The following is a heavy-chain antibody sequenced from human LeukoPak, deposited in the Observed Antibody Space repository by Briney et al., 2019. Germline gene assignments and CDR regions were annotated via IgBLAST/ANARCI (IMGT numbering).Heavy chain of an antibody. V-gene: IGHV4-34*01. CDR2: INHSGST. D-gene: IGHD3-22*01. CDR1: GGSFSGYY. CDR3: ARGSVGYYDSSGLDY. Sequence: SETLSLTCAVYGGSFSGYYWSWIRQPPGKGLEWIGEINHSGSTNYNPSLKSRVTISVDTSKNQISLKLSSVTAADTAVYYCARGSVGYYDSSGLDYWGQGTLVTVSS. J-gene: IGHJ4*02.